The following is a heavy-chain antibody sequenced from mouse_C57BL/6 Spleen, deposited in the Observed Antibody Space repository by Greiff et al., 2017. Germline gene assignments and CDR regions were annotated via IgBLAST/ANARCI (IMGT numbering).Heavy chain of an antibody. D-gene: IGHD2-5*01. J-gene: IGHJ4*01. CDR1: GFTFSDYG. CDR3: ARRGAYYSNPYYAMDY. V-gene: IGHV5-17*01. Sequence: EVQLVESGGGLVKPGGSLKLSCAASGFTFSDYGMHWVRQAPEKGLEWVAYISSGSSTIYYADTVKGRFTISRDNAKNTLCLQMTSLRSEDTAMYYCARRGAYYSNPYYAMDYWGQGISVTVSS. CDR2: ISSGSSTI.